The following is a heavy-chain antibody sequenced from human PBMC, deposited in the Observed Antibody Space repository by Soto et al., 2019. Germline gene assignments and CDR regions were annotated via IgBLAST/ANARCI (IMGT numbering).Heavy chain of an antibody. CDR1: GFTFDDYG. CDR2: INWNGGST. D-gene: IGHD1-1*01. V-gene: IGHV3-20*01. CDR3: ARVDGGTFFDAFDI. J-gene: IGHJ3*02. Sequence: GGSLRLSCAASGFTFDDYGMSWVRQAPGKGLEWVSGINWNGGSTGYADSVKGRFTISRDNAKNSLYLQMNSLRAEDTALYHCARVDGGTFFDAFDIWGQGTMVTVSS.